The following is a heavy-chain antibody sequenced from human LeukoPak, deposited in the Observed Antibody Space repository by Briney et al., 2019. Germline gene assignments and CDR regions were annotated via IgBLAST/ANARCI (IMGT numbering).Heavy chain of an antibody. CDR1: GGSISSYY. D-gene: IGHD4-11*01. Sequence: SETLSLTCSVSGGSISSYYWSWIRQPPGKGLEWIGYIYYSGRTNYNPSLKSRVTISVDTSKNQFSLKLCSVTAADTAVYYCVRLDYSNFFDYWGQGNLVTVSS. CDR3: VRLDYSNFFDY. V-gene: IGHV4-59*12. J-gene: IGHJ4*02. CDR2: IYYSGRT.